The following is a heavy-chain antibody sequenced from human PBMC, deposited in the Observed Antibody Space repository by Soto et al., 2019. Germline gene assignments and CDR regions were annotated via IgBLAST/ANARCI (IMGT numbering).Heavy chain of an antibody. V-gene: IGHV4-59*01. CDR2: IYYSGST. J-gene: IGHJ4*02. CDR1: GGSISSYY. CDR3: AREGEGYYFDY. Sequence: SETLSLTCTVSGGSISSYYWSWIRQPPGKGLEWIGYIYYSGSTNYNPSLKSRVTISVDTSKNQFSLKLSSVTAADTAVYYCAREGEGYYFDYWGQGTLVTVSS.